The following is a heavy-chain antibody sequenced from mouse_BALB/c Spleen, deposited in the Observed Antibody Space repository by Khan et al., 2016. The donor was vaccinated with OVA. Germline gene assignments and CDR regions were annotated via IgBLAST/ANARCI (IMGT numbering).Heavy chain of an antibody. CDR1: GYTFTDYD. D-gene: IGHD2-1*01. V-gene: IGHV1-77*01. CDR2: IYPGSGST. CDR3: AKIFYGNSYAMDY. J-gene: IGHJ4*01. Sequence: QVRLQQSGPELVKPGASVKMSCKTSGYTFTDYDTRWVKPRTGQGLEWIGEIYPGSGSTYYNEKFKGKATLTADKSSNTAYRQLSSLTSEDSAFYFCAKIFYGNSYAMDYWGQGTAVTVSS.